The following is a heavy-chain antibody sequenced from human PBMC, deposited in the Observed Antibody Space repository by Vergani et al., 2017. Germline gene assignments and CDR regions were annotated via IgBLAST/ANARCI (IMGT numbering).Heavy chain of an antibody. V-gene: IGHV3-48*03. CDR1: GFTFSSYE. CDR3: ARGPYYDCWSGYSQAFAI. D-gene: IGHD3-3*01. CDR2: ISSSGSTI. J-gene: IGHJ3*02. Sequence: EVQLVESGGGLVQPGGSLRLSCAASGFTFSSYEMNWVRQAPGKGLEWVSYISSSGSTIYYADSVKGRFTISRDNAKNSLYLQMNSLRAEDTAVYYCARGPYYDCWSGYSQAFAIWGQGTMVTVSS.